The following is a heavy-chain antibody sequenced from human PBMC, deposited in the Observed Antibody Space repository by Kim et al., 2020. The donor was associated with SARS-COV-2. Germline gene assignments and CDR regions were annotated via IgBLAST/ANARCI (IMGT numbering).Heavy chain of an antibody. CDR3: ARDGGYGQHDY. Sequence: SETLSLTCSVSGGSISSGDDSWSWLRQPTGKGLEWIGYIYHSGRAFYNPSLKSRVAMSVDTSLDQLSLRLNSVTDADTAVYSCARDGGYGQHDYLGQGT. D-gene: IGHD1-26*01. V-gene: IGHV4-30-2*01. CDR1: GGSISSGDDS. CDR2: IYHSGRA. J-gene: IGHJ4*02.